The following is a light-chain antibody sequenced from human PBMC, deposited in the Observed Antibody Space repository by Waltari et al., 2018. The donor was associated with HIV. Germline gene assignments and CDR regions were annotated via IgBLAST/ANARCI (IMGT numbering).Light chain of an antibody. CDR3: QHYYNTPRR. Sequence: DIVMTQSQDSLAVSLGGRATINCKSSQSLYKSNNKNYLAWYQQKPGQPPKLLISWASTREAGVPDRFSGSGSGTDFTLTISSLQPEDVAVYYCQHYYNTPRRFGQGTKVEI. V-gene: IGKV4-1*01. CDR2: WAS. J-gene: IGKJ1*01. CDR1: QSLYKSNNKNY.